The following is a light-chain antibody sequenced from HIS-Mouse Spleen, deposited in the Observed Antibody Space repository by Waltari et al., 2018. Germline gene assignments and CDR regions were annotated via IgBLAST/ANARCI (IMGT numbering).Light chain of an antibody. V-gene: IGLV3-10*01. J-gene: IGLJ2*01. CDR2: EDG. CDR3: YSTDSSGNHRV. Sequence: SYELTQPPSVSVSPGQTARITCSGDALPKKYAYWYQQKSGQAPVLVIYEDGKRPSGCPERFVGSSSGTMATLTISGAQVEDEADYYCYSTDSSGNHRVFGGGTKLTVL. CDR1: ALPKKY.